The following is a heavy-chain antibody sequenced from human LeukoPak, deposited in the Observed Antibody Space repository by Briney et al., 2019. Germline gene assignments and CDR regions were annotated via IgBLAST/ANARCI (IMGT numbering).Heavy chain of an antibody. J-gene: IGHJ6*03. CDR2: INHSGST. Sequence: GSLRLSCAASGFTFSSYAMSWVRQPPGKGLEWIGEINHSGSTNYNPSLKSRVTISVDTSKNQFSLKLSSVTAADTAVYYCARGCYSSSWPYYYYYYMDVWGKGTTVTVSS. CDR1: GFTFSSYA. CDR3: ARGCYSSSWPYYYYYYMDV. D-gene: IGHD6-13*01. V-gene: IGHV4-34*01.